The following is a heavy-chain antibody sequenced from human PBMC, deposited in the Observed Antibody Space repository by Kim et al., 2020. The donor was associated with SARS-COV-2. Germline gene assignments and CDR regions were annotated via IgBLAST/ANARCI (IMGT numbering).Heavy chain of an antibody. CDR3: ARERRMPYSSSWAPLDY. CDR1: GFTFSSYA. V-gene: IGHV3-30*04. D-gene: IGHD6-13*01. CDR2: ISYDGSNK. Sequence: GGSLRLSCAASGFTFSSYAMHWVRQAPGKGLEWVAVISYDGSNKYYADSVKGRFTISRDNSKNTLYLQMNSLRAEDTAVYYCARERRMPYSSSWAPLDYWGQGTLVTVSS. J-gene: IGHJ4*02.